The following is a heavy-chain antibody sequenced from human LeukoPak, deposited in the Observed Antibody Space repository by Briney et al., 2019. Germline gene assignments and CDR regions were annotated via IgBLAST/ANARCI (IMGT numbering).Heavy chain of an antibody. CDR3: AREEKGIAVAGPYFDY. Sequence: GGSLRLSCAASGFTFSDYYMSWIRQAPGKGLEWVSYISSSGSTIYYADSVKGRFTISRDNAKNSLYLQMSSLRAEDTAVYYCAREEKGIAVAGPYFDYWGQGTLVTVSS. V-gene: IGHV3-11*01. CDR1: GFTFSDYY. J-gene: IGHJ4*02. D-gene: IGHD6-19*01. CDR2: ISSSGSTI.